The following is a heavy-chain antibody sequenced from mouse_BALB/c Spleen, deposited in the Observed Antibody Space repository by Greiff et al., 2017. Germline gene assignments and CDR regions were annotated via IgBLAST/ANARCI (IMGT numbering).Heavy chain of an antibody. J-gene: IGHJ4*01. V-gene: IGHV3-6*02. CDR3: ARETTVVADAMDY. D-gene: IGHD1-1*01. CDR1: GYSITSGYY. Sequence: ESGPGLVKPSQSLSLTCSVTGYSITSGYYWNWIRQFPGNKLEWMGYISYDGSNNYNPSLKNRSSITRDTSKNQFFLKLNSVTTEDTATYYCARETTVVADAMDYWGQGTSVTVSA. CDR2: ISYDGSN.